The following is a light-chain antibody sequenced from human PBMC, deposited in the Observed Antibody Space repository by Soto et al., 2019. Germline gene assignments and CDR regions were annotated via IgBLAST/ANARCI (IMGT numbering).Light chain of an antibody. CDR3: SSYTGSSIPVV. CDR2: DVS. V-gene: IGLV2-14*01. J-gene: IGLJ2*01. CDR1: SSDVGGYNY. Sequence: QSALTQPASVSGSPGQSITISCTGTSSDVGGYNYVSWYQQHPGKAPKLMIYDVSNRPSGVSNRFSGSKSGNTASLTISGRQAEDEGDYYCSSYTGSSIPVVFGGGTKLTVL.